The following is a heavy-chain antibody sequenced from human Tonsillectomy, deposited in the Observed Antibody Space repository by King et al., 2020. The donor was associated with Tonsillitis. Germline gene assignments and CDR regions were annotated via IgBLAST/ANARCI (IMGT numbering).Heavy chain of an antibody. CDR2: MNPNSGNT. Sequence: QLVQSGAEVKKPGASVKVSCKASGYTFTSYDINWVRQATGQGLEWMGWMNPNSGNTGYAQKFQGRVTMTRNTSISTAYMELSSLRSEDKAVYYCARSGMRGYCSGGSCYSADYYYYYGMDVWGQGTTVTVSS. CDR3: ARSGMRGYCSGGSCYSADYYYYYGMDV. V-gene: IGHV1-8*01. D-gene: IGHD2-15*01. J-gene: IGHJ6*02. CDR1: GYTFTSYD.